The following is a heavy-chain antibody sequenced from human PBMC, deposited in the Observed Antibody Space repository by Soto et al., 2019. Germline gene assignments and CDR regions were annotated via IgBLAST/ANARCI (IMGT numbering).Heavy chain of an antibody. CDR2: ISSSSSYI. J-gene: IGHJ5*02. V-gene: IGHV3-21*01. Sequence: GGSLRLSCAASGLTFSSYSMNWVRQAPGKGLGWVSSISSSSSYIYYADSVKGRFTISRDNAKNSLYPQMNSLRAEDTAVYYCARVIAAAGTFWFDPWGQGTLVTVSS. D-gene: IGHD6-13*01. CDR1: GLTFSSYS. CDR3: ARVIAAAGTFWFDP.